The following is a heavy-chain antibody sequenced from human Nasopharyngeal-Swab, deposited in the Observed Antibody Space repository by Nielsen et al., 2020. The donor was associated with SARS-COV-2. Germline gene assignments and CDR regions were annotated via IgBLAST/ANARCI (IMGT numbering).Heavy chain of an antibody. CDR2: ISYDGSNK. CDR1: GFTFSSYG. Sequence: GESLKISCAASGFTFSSYGLHWFRQAPGKGLEWVAVISYDGSNKYYADSVKGRFTISRDNSKNTLYLQMNSLRAEDTAVYYCAKDGGGFGEPFYGMDVWGQGTTVTVSS. D-gene: IGHD3-10*01. CDR3: AKDGGGFGEPFYGMDV. J-gene: IGHJ6*02. V-gene: IGHV3-30*18.